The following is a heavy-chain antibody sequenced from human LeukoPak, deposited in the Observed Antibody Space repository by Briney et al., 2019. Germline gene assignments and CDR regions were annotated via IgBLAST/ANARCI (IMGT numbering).Heavy chain of an antibody. V-gene: IGHV3-30*02. CDR3: AKGRAGIAAESWFDP. D-gene: IGHD6-13*01. J-gene: IGHJ5*02. CDR1: GFTFSSYW. CDR2: IRYDGSNK. Sequence: PGGSLRHSCAASGFTFSSYWMSWVRQAPGKGLEWVAFIRYDGSNKYYADSVKGRFTISRDNSKNTLYLQMNSLRAEDTAVYYCAKGRAGIAAESWFDPWGQGTLVTVSS.